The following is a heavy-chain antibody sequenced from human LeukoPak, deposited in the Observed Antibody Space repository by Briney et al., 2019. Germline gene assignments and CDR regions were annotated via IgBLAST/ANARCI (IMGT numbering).Heavy chain of an antibody. CDR3: ARDRWQQPDY. J-gene: IGHJ4*02. D-gene: IGHD6-13*01. CDR1: GFSVSPNY. Sequence: PGGSLRLSCAASGFSVSPNYMIWVRQAPGKGLEWVSTIYSGGTTYYADSVKGRFTISRDSSKNTLFLQMNSLRAEDTAVYYCARDRWQQPDYWGQGTLVTVSS. CDR2: IYSGGTT. V-gene: IGHV3-53*01.